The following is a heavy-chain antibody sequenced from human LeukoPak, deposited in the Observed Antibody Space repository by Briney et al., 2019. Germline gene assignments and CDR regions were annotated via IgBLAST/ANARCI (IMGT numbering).Heavy chain of an antibody. CDR1: GGSISSYY. V-gene: IGHV4-59*01. D-gene: IGHD5-18*01. CDR3: ARGFRAWIQHDAFDI. Sequence: SETLSLTCTVSGGSISSYYWSWIRQPPGKGLEWIGYIYYSGSTNYNPSLKSRVTISVDTSKNQFSLKLSSVTAADTAVYYCARGFRAWIQHDAFDIWGQGTMVTVSS. J-gene: IGHJ3*02. CDR2: IYYSGST.